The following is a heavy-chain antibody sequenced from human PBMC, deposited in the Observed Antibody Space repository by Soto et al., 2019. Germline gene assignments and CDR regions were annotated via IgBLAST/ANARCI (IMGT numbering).Heavy chain of an antibody. CDR3: AREEYRQLDH. CDR2: ISTNSGHT. V-gene: IGHV1-18*04. D-gene: IGHD3-16*02. J-gene: IGHJ5*02. CDR1: GYTFTNYG. Sequence: QVPLVQSGAEVKKPGASVKVSCKASGYTFTNYGISWVRQAPGQGLEWMGWISTNSGHTDYAQNLRGRVTMTTDTSTTTAYMELRSLRSGDTAVYYCAREEYRQLDHWGQGTLVTVSS.